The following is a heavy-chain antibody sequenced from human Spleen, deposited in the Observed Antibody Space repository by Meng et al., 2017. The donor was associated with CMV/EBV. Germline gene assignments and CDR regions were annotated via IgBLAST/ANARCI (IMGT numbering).Heavy chain of an antibody. V-gene: IGHV1-69*10. CDR1: GGTFSSYT. J-gene: IGHJ4*02. CDR3: ARDGTYYYAGGDYHGLE. Sequence: SVKVSCKASGGTFSSYTISWVRQAPGQGLEWMGGIIPILGIAKYAQMFQGRVTITADKLTTTAYMVLSSLSSDDTAVYYCARDGTYYYAGGDYHGLEWGQGTPVTVSS. D-gene: IGHD3-22*01. CDR2: IIPILGIA.